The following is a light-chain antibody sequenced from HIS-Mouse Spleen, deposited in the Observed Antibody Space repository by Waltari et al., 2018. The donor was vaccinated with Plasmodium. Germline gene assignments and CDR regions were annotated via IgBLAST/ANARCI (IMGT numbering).Light chain of an antibody. CDR3: AAWDDSLSGRV. J-gene: IGLJ3*02. Sequence: QSVLTQPPSASGTPGQRVTISCSGSSSNIGSNYVYWYTHLPGTAPKLLIYRNNQRPSGVPDRFSGSKSGTSASLAISGLRSEDEADYYCAAWDDSLSGRVFGGGTKLTVL. V-gene: IGLV1-47*01. CDR2: RNN. CDR1: SSNIGSNY.